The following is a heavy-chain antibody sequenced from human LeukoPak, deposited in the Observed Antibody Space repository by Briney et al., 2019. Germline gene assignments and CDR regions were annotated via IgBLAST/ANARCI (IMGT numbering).Heavy chain of an antibody. J-gene: IGHJ4*02. CDR3: ARDRNWNYDY. V-gene: IGHV3-21*01. CDR1: GFTFSDYT. CDR2: IGGSGDSI. D-gene: IGHD1-7*01. Sequence: KSGGSLRLSCAAPGFTFSDYTMDWVRQAPGKGLEWVSSIGGSGDSIYYADSVKGRFTISRDNAKNSLDLQMNSLRAEDTAVYYCARDRNWNYDYWGQGTLVTVSS.